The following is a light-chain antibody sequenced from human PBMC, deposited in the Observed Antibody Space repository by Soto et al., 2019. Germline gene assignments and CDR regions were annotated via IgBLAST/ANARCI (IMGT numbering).Light chain of an antibody. CDR1: QNVGSY. CDR2: DAS. Sequence: EIVLTQSPATLSLSPGERATLSCRASQNVGSYLAWYQQKPGQTPRLLIYDASNRATGIPARFIGSGSGTDFTLTITSLEPEDFAVYYCQQRGNWPLTFGGGTKLEI. V-gene: IGKV3-11*01. CDR3: QQRGNWPLT. J-gene: IGKJ4*01.